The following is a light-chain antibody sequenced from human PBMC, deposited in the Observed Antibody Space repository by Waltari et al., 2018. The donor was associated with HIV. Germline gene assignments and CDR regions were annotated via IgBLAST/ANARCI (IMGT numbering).Light chain of an antibody. CDR1: ISNIGSNT. CDR2: TTN. V-gene: IGLV1-44*01. Sequence: QSVLTQPPSASGTPGQRVTISCSGSISNIGSNTVNWYQQLPGTAPKLLIYTTNQRPSGVPDRFSGSKLGASASLAISGLQSDDEADYYCATWDDSLNGPVFGGGTKLTVL. CDR3: ATWDDSLNGPV. J-gene: IGLJ3*02.